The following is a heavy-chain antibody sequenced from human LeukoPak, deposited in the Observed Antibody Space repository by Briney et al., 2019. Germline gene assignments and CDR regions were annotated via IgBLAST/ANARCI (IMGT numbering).Heavy chain of an antibody. CDR1: GFTFSSYG. D-gene: IGHD5-18*01. J-gene: IGHJ2*01. CDR2: INHSGST. Sequence: GSLRLSCAASGFTFSSYGTHWVRQAPGKGLEWIGEINHSGSTNYNPSLKSRVTISVDTSKNQFSLKLSSVTAADTAVYYCARGRGYSYGSAFRSRYFDLWGRGTLVTVSS. CDR3: ARGRGYSYGSAFRSRYFDL. V-gene: IGHV4-34*01.